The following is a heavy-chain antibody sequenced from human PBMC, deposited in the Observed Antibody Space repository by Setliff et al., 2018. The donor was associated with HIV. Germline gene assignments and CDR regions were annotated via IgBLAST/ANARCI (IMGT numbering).Heavy chain of an antibody. Sequence: SETLSLTCTVAGGSISSSNYYWGWIRQPPGKGLEWIGSIYYSGSTFYNPPLKSRVSISLDMSKNLFPLNLTSVTAADTAVYYCARDLTMTYYYDSSGPEEFDYWGQGTLVTVSS. V-gene: IGHV4-39*06. CDR2: IYYSGST. CDR1: GGSISSSNYY. D-gene: IGHD3-22*01. J-gene: IGHJ4*02. CDR3: ARDLTMTYYYDSSGPEEFDY.